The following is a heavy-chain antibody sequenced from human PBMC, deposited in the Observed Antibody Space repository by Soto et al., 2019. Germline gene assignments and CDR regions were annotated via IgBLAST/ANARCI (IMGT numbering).Heavy chain of an antibody. CDR1: GYSFTSYW. CDR2: IDPSDSYT. Sequence: GESLKISCKGSGYSFTSYWISWVRQMPGKGLEWMGRIDPSDSYTNYSPSFQGHVTISADKSISTAYLQWSSLKASDTAMYYCARHHYDFWSGYYSYGMDVWGQGTTVTVS. CDR3: ARHHYDFWSGYYSYGMDV. V-gene: IGHV5-10-1*01. D-gene: IGHD3-3*01. J-gene: IGHJ6*02.